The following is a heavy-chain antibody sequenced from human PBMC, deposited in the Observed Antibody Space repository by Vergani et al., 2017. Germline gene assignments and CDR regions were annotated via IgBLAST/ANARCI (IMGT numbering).Heavy chain of an antibody. CDR1: GGSISSSSYY. J-gene: IGHJ3*02. Sequence: QVQLQESGPGLVKPSETLSLTCTVSGGSISSSSYYWGWIRQPPGKGLEWIGSIYYSGSTYYNPSLKSRVTISVDTSKNQFSLKLSSVTAADTAVYYCARGGAGYNVFMGIMGDAFDIWGQGTMVTVSS. CDR2: IYYSGST. V-gene: IGHV4-39*07. CDR3: ARGGAGYNVFMGIMGDAFDI. D-gene: IGHD5-24*01.